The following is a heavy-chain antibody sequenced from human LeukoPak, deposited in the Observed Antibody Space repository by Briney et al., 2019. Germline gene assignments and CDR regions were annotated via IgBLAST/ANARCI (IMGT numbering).Heavy chain of an antibody. D-gene: IGHD4-23*01. CDR2: INSDGSST. CDR3: ARARYGGNYYFDY. J-gene: IGHJ4*02. Sequence: AGGSLGLSCAASGFTFSSYWMHWVRQAPGKGLVWVSRINSDGSSTSYADSVKGRFTISRDNAKNTLYLQMNSLRAEDTAVYYCARARYGGNYYFDYWGQGTLVTVSS. CDR1: GFTFSSYW. V-gene: IGHV3-74*01.